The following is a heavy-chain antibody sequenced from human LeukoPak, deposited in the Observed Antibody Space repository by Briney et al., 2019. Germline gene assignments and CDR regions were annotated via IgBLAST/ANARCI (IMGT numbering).Heavy chain of an antibody. D-gene: IGHD1-7*01. V-gene: IGHV3-7*01. Sequence: RGSLRLSCAASGFNVSNYWMSWVRQTPGKGLEWVANIKQDGSERYYVDSVKGRFTISRDNTKNSLYLQMDSLRGEDTAVYYCTRWAGTTDYWGQGTLVTVSS. CDR3: TRWAGTTDY. CDR2: IKQDGSER. J-gene: IGHJ4*02. CDR1: GFNVSNYW.